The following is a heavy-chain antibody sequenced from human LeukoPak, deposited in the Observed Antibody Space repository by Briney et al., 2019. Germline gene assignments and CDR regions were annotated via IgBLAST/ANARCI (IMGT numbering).Heavy chain of an antibody. CDR1: GGSISSGDYY. D-gene: IGHD5-12*01. J-gene: IGHJ3*01. Sequence: SETLSLTCTVSGGSISSGDYYWSWIRQPPGKGLEWIGYIYYSGSTNYNPSLKSRVTISVDTSKNQFSLELSSVTAADTAVYYCARSRGYSGYAYDAFDLWGQGTMVTVSS. V-gene: IGHV4-61*08. CDR3: ARSRGYSGYAYDAFDL. CDR2: IYYSGST.